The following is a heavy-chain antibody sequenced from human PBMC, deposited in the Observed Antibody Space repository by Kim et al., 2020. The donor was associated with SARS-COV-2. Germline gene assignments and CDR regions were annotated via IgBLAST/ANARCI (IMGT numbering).Heavy chain of an antibody. CDR2: INHSGST. J-gene: IGHJ4*02. CDR1: GGSFSGYY. V-gene: IGHV4-34*01. Sequence: SETLSLTCAVYGGSFSGYYWSWIRQPPGKGLEWIGEINHSGSTNYNPSLKSRVTISVDTSKNQFSLKLSSVTAADTAVYYCARAVRPAYFDYWGQGTLVTVSS. CDR3: ARAVRPAYFDY.